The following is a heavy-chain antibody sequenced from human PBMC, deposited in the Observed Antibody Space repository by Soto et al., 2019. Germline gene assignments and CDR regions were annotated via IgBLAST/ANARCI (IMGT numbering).Heavy chain of an antibody. CDR2: ISSGSAYT. Sequence: GESLRLSCTASGFTFSNYGLTWVRQAPGKGLEWVSFISSGSAYTYVADSVKGRFNISRDNARDSGFLEMNSLRDEDTGIYYCERSRSPWLALASSGEGSLVSVSS. J-gene: IGHJ5*02. CDR3: ERSRSPWLALAS. V-gene: IGHV3-21*04. CDR1: GFTFSNYG. D-gene: IGHD6-19*01.